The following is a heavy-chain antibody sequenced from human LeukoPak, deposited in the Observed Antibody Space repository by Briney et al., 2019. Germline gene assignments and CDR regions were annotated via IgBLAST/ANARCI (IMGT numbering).Heavy chain of an antibody. CDR3: AKDPLHYYDSSGYYYVT. D-gene: IGHD3-22*01. CDR1: GFIFSNHG. J-gene: IGHJ4*02. Sequence: GGTLRLSCAASGFIFSNHGMNWVRQAPGKGLEWVSGISPRGDITYYTDSVKGRFTVSRDNFKNTVHLQVNSLRPEDTAVYYCAKDPLHYYDSSGYYYVTWGQGTLVTVSS. CDR2: ISPRGDIT. V-gene: IGHV3-23*01.